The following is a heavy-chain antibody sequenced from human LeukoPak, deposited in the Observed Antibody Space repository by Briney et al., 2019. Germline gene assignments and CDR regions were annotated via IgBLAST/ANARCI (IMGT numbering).Heavy chain of an antibody. CDR1: GGSFSGYY. D-gene: IGHD6-19*01. CDR2: INHSGST. Sequence: PSETLSLTCAVYGGSFSGYYWSWIRQPPGKGLEWIGEINHSGSTNYNPSLKSRVTISVDTSKNQFSLKLSSVTAADTAVYYCARHRGSSGWYGRSYYYYMDVWGKGTTVTISS. CDR3: ARHRGSSGWYGRSYYYYMDV. V-gene: IGHV4-34*01. J-gene: IGHJ6*03.